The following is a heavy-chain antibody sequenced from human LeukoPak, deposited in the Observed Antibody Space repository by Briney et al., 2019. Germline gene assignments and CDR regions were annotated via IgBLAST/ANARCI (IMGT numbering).Heavy chain of an antibody. D-gene: IGHD5-18*01. V-gene: IGHV1-18*01. CDR2: ISAYNGNT. CDR3: ARRSLGYSYGYQADY. J-gene: IGHJ4*02. CDR1: GYTFTSYG. Sequence: ASVKVSCKASGYTFTSYGISWVRQAPGQGLEWMGWISAYNGNTNYAQKLQGRVTMTTDTSTSTAYMELRSLRSDDTAVYYCARRSLGYSYGYQADYWGQGTLVTVSS.